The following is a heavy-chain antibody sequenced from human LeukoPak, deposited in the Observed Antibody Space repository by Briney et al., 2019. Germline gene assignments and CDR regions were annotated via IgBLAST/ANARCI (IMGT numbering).Heavy chain of an antibody. J-gene: IGHJ6*03. CDR2: INRDGSRT. Sequence: GGSLRLASAASGFTLSTSWMHWVRQAPGKGLVWVSHINRDGSRTTYADSVKGRFTISRDNAKNSLYLQMNSLRAEDTAVYYCARGEVVGATLGVYYYYYMDVWGKGTTVTVSS. V-gene: IGHV3-74*01. CDR3: ARGEVVGATLGVYYYYYMDV. D-gene: IGHD1-26*01. CDR1: GFTLSTSW.